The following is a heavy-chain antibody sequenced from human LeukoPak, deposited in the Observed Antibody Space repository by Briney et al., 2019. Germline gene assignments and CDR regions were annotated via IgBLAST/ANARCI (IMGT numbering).Heavy chain of an antibody. J-gene: IGHJ4*02. Sequence: SQTLSLTCTVSGGSISSGSYYWSWIRQPAGKGLEWIGRIYTSGSTNYNPSLKSRVTISVDTSKNQFSLKLSSVTAADTAVYYCASLRSSSWYYFDYWGQGTLVTVSS. D-gene: IGHD6-13*01. V-gene: IGHV4-61*02. CDR2: IYTSGST. CDR3: ASLRSSSWYYFDY. CDR1: GGSISSGSYY.